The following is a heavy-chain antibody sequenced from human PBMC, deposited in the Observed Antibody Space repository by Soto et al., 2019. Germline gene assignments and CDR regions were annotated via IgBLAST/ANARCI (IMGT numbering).Heavy chain of an antibody. CDR1: GGSFTSNNW. Sequence: PSETLSLTCAVSGGSFTSNNWWTWVRQPPGQGLEWIGEIYRTGSTNYNPSLKSRVTISLDKSENQFSLKVTSLTAADTAVYYYARRDPGTSVDYWGQGTWVTVSA. CDR2: IYRTGST. J-gene: IGHJ4*02. V-gene: IGHV4-4*02. D-gene: IGHD1-7*01. CDR3: ARRDPGTSVDY.